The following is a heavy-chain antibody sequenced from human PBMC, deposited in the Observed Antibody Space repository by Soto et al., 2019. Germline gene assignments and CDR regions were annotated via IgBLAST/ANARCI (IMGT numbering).Heavy chain of an antibody. CDR2: VYHTGRT. CDR3: VRGEAARPSYYYYYGMDV. J-gene: IGHJ6*02. D-gene: IGHD6-25*01. Sequence: SETLSLTCTVSGGSFKSGSYSWSWIRQPPGKGLEWIGYVYHTGRTSYNPSLKSRVSISVDTSKNQLYPKLSSVTAADTAVYYCVRGEAARPSYYYYYGMDVWGQGTTVTVSS. V-gene: IGHV4-61*01. CDR1: GGSFKSGSYS.